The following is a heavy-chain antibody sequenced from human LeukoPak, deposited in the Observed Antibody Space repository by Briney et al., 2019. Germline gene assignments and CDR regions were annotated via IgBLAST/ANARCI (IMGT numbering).Heavy chain of an antibody. CDR3: ARAGYSSSSHAGGY. CDR1: GFTVSSDY. J-gene: IGHJ4*02. Sequence: GGSLRLSCAASGFTVSSDYMSWVRQAPGKGLEWVSVIYSGGSTYYADSVKGRFTISRDNSKNTLYLQMNSLRAEDTAVYYCARAGYSSSSHAGGYWGQGTLVTVSS. V-gene: IGHV3-53*01. CDR2: IYSGGST. D-gene: IGHD6-6*01.